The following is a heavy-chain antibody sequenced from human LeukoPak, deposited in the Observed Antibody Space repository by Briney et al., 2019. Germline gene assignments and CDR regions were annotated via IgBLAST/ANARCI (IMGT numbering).Heavy chain of an antibody. CDR1: GFTFGSYA. J-gene: IGHJ4*02. CDR3: AKLTHDGYASGWYLIVDYFDY. Sequence: GGSLRLSCAASGFTFGSYAMSWVRQAPGKGLEWVSTISGSGGSTYSADSVKGRFTISRDNSKNTLYLQMNSLRAEDTAVYYCAKLTHDGYASGWYLIVDYFDYWGQGTLVTVSS. V-gene: IGHV3-23*01. D-gene: IGHD6-19*01. CDR2: ISGSGGST.